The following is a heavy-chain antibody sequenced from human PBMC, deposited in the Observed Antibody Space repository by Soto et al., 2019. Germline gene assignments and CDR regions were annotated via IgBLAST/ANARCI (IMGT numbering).Heavy chain of an antibody. J-gene: IGHJ4*02. CDR3: ARSREIIASAGSFDY. CDR1: GFTFSSHV. V-gene: IGHV3-23*01. CDR2: ISTGGGST. D-gene: IGHD6-25*01. Sequence: EVHLLESGGGSVQPGGSLRLSCAASGFTFSSHVMSWVRQAPGKGLEWVSGISTGGGSTDYADSVKGRFTISRDNSKNTLHLQMKSLRAEDTAVYYCARSREIIASAGSFDYWGQGTLVTVSS.